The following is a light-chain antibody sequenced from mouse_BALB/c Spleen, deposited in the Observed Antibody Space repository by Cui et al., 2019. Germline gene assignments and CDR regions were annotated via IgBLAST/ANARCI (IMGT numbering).Light chain of an antibody. CDR1: SSVSSSD. CDR2: STS. J-gene: IGKJ1*01. V-gene: IGKV4-78*01. CDR3: QQYSGYPSWT. Sequence: IVLTQSPALISASPGGKVTMTCSARSSVSSSDLYWDQQKPGSSPKLRIYSTSNLDSGVPARFRGSGSGTSYSLTISSMEAEDAATFYCQQYSGYPSWTFGGGTKLEIK.